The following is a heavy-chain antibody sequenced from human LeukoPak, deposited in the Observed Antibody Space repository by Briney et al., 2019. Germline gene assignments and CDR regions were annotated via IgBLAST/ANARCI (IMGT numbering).Heavy chain of an antibody. CDR2: IIPIFGTA. Sequence: ASVKVSCKASGGTFSSYAISWVRQAPGQGLEWMGGIIPIFGTANYAQKFQGRVTITADESSSTAYMELSSLRSEDTAVYYCARDSETYCGGDCYYDYWGQGTLVTVSS. CDR1: GGTFSSYA. V-gene: IGHV1-69*13. J-gene: IGHJ4*02. CDR3: ARDSETYCGGDCYYDY. D-gene: IGHD2-21*02.